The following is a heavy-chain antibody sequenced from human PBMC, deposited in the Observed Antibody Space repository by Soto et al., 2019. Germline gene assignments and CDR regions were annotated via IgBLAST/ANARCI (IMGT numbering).Heavy chain of an antibody. CDR1: GSTFTNYA. J-gene: IGHJ4*02. CDR2: ISGGGSIT. V-gene: IGHV3-23*01. D-gene: IGHD6-13*01. CDR3: AKTIRGGYSSSWYYFDY. Sequence: GGSLRLSCAASGSTFTNYAMTWVRQAPGKGLEWVSTISGGGSITYYADSLKGRFTISRDNSKNTLYLQINSLRAEDTAVYYCAKTIRGGYSSSWYYFDYWGQGTLVTVSS.